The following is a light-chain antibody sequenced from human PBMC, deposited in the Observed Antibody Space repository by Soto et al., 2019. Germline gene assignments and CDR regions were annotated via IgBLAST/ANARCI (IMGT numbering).Light chain of an antibody. CDR2: TAS. CDR3: QQSSSIPRT. Sequence: DIEMTQSPSSLSASVGDRVTITCRASQSISFYLNWYQQKPGKAPKLLIYTASNVQSGVPSRISGSGSGTEFTLTITSLQPEDFETYYCQQSSSIPRTFGNRTKLNI. V-gene: IGKV1-39*01. J-gene: IGKJ1*01. CDR1: QSISFY.